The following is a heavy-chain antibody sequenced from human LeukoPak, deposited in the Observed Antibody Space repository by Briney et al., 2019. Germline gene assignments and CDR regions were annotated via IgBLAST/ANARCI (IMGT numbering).Heavy chain of an antibody. J-gene: IGHJ4*02. Sequence: SETLSLTCTVSGGSISSSTYYWGWIRQPPGKGLELIGSKYYSGNSYYNPSLKSRVSISVDTSKNQFSLKLSSVTAADTAVYYCAREEYSGYDCWGQGTLVTVSS. D-gene: IGHD5-12*01. CDR3: AREEYSGYDC. V-gene: IGHV4-39*02. CDR2: KYYSGNS. CDR1: GGSISSSTYY.